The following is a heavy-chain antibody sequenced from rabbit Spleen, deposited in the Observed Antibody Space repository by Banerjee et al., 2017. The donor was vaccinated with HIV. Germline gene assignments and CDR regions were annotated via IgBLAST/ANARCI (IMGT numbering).Heavy chain of an antibody. CDR2: INTVTGKS. CDR1: GVSFSDKDV. Sequence: EQLEESGGGLVKPEGSLTLTCKASGVSFSDKDVMCWVRQAPGKGLEWIACINTVTGKSVYASWAKGRFIMSRPPSPTVTLQMTSLTAADPATYFCARDVVSVIGWNFNLWGPGTLVTVS. D-gene: IGHD1-1*01. CDR3: ARDVVSVIGWNFNL. V-gene: IGHV1S45*01. J-gene: IGHJ4*01.